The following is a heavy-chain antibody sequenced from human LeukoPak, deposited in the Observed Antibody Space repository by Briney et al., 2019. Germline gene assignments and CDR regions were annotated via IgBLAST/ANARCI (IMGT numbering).Heavy chain of an antibody. CDR2: TYYRSKWYS. V-gene: IGHV6-1*01. J-gene: IGHJ6*02. CDR3: TREITARGIVATVGRHFGMDV. D-gene: IGHD1-26*01. CDR1: GDSVSSNSAA. Sequence: SQTLSLTCAISGDSVSSNSAAYNWIRQSPSRGLEWLGRTYYRSKWYSDYAASVKSRITINPDTFKNQFSLQLNSVIPEDTAVYYCTREITARGIVATVGRHFGMDVWGQGTTVTVSS.